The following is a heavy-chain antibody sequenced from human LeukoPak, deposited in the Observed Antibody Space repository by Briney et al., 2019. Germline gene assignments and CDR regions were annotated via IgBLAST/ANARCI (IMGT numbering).Heavy chain of an antibody. CDR1: GFALSDYS. D-gene: IGHD6-13*01. V-gene: IGHV3-49*04. CDR3: SSRGLNHFDY. Sequence: GQSLRLSCAVSGFALSDYSMSWVRQPAGKGPEWVGFIRRRAYGGAAEYAASVKGRFISDRDDSELNPYLQMNRPGNTATDVYVSSSRGLNHFDYWGQGSRVIVSP. J-gene: IGHJ4*02. CDR2: IRRRAYGGAA.